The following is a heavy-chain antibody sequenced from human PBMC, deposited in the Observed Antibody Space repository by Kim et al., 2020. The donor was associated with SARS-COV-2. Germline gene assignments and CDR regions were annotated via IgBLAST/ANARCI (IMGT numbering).Heavy chain of an antibody. Sequence: SVKGRSTISRHNAKNSLYRQMNSLRAEDTAVYYCATTTVTTSFRYYGMDVWGQGTTVTVSS. V-gene: IGHV3-48*03. CDR3: ATTTVTTSFRYYGMDV. J-gene: IGHJ6*02. D-gene: IGHD4-17*01.